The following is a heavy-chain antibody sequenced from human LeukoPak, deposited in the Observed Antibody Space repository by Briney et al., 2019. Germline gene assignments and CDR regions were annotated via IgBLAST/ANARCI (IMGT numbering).Heavy chain of an antibody. V-gene: IGHV4-4*07. D-gene: IGHD6-13*01. Sequence: SETLSLTCTVSGGSISSHYWSWIRQPAGEGLEWIGRINTCGSTNYNPSLKSRVTMSVYASKNQFPLNLSSLTAADTAVYYCAREPQQRGFDYWGQGTLVTVSS. CDR2: INTCGST. J-gene: IGHJ4*02. CDR3: AREPQQRGFDY. CDR1: GGSISSHY.